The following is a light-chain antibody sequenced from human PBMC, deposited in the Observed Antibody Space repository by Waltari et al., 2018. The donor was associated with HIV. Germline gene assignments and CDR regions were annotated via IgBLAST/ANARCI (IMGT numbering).Light chain of an antibody. J-gene: IGLJ3*02. CDR3: ISYAGVDNRWV. V-gene: IGLV2-8*01. CDR2: EVV. CDR1: TSDVGAYTH. Sequence: QSALTQPPSASGSPGQSVTISCIGTTSDVGAYTHVSWYQQHPGKAPKVLLYEVVKRPAWVPDRVSGSKSGNTASLTGSGLQADDEADYYCISYAGVDNRWVFGGGTKLTVL.